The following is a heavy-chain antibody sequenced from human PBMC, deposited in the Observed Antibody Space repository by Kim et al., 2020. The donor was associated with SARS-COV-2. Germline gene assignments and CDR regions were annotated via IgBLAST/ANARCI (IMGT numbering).Heavy chain of an antibody. D-gene: IGHD6-19*01. V-gene: IGHV3-64D*09. Sequence: GGSLRLSCSASGFTFSSYAMHWVRQAPGKGLEYVSAISSNGGSTYYADSVKGRFTISRDNSKNTLYLQMSSLRAEDTAVYYCVKPLYSSGWYGGGYYFDYWGQGTLVTGSS. CDR3: VKPLYSSGWYGGGYYFDY. CDR1: GFTFSSYA. CDR2: ISSNGGST. J-gene: IGHJ4*02.